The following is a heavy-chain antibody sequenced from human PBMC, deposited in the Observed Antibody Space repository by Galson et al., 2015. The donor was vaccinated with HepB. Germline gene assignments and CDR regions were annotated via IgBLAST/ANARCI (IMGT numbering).Heavy chain of an antibody. Sequence: SLRLSCAASGFTFSTYWMSWVRQAPGKGLEWVANIKPDGSEKSYVDSVKGRFTISRDNAKNSLYLQMNSLRADDTAVYYCVRGGRFRGGAWGQGTPVTVSS. CDR1: GFTFSTYW. J-gene: IGHJ5*02. CDR3: VRGGRFRGGA. V-gene: IGHV3-7*03. D-gene: IGHD4-23*01. CDR2: IKPDGSEK.